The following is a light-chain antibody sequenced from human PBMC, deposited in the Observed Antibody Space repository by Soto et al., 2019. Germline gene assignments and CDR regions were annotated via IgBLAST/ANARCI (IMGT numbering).Light chain of an antibody. CDR1: QSVSNNY. CDR3: QQYGSSPWT. Sequence: EIVLTQSPGTLSLSPGERATLSCRASQSVSNNYLAWYQQRPGQAPRLLIYGASTRATATPGRFSGSGSGTDFTLTISRLEPEDEAFYYCQQYGSSPWTFGQGTKVDIK. V-gene: IGKV3-20*01. CDR2: GAS. J-gene: IGKJ1*01.